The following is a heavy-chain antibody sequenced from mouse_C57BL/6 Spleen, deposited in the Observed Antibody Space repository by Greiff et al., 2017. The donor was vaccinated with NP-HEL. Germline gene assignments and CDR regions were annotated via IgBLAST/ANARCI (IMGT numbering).Heavy chain of an antibody. Sequence: QVQLKQPGTELVKPGASVKLSCKASGYTFTSYWMHWVKQRPGQGLEWIGNINPSNGGTNYIEKFKSKATLTVDKSSSTAYMQLSSLTSEDSAVYYCARVRALYYPDYWGQGTTLTVSS. D-gene: IGHD2-1*01. J-gene: IGHJ2*01. V-gene: IGHV1-53*01. CDR1: GYTFTSYW. CDR3: ARVRALYYPDY. CDR2: INPSNGGT.